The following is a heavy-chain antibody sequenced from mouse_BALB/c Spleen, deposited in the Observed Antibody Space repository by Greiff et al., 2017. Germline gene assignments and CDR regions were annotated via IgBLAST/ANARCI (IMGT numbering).Heavy chain of an antibody. V-gene: IGHV3-2*02. Sequence: EVQLQESGPGLVKPSQSLSLTCTVTGYSITSDYAWNWIRQFPGNKLEWMGYISYSGSTSYNPSLKSRISITRDTSKNQFFLQLNSVTTEDTATYYCARGGGSSEGAMDYWGQGTSVTVSS. CDR1: GYSITSDYA. CDR2: ISYSGST. J-gene: IGHJ4*01. D-gene: IGHD1-1*01. CDR3: ARGGGSSEGAMDY.